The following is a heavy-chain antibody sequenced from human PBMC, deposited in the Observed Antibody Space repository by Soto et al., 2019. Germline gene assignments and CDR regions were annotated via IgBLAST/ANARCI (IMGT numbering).Heavy chain of an antibody. J-gene: IGHJ3*02. D-gene: IGHD3-3*01. CDR2: IGTAGDT. V-gene: IGHV3-13*01. CDR3: ARDAGKSFADAFDI. CDR1: GFTFSSYD. Sequence: GSLRLSCAASGFTFSSYDMHWVRQATGEGLEWVSAIGTAGDTYYPGSVKGRFTISRENAKNSLYLQMNSLRAEDTAVYYCARDAGKSFADAFDIWGQGTMVTGSS.